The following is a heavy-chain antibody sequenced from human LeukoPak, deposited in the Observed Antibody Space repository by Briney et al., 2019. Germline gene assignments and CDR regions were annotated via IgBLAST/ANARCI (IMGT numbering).Heavy chain of an antibody. CDR2: NYYTGST. D-gene: IGHD5-24*01. CDR3: ARHRSGWLQSSFDY. CDR1: GGSISGSSYY. J-gene: IGHJ4*02. V-gene: IGHV4-39*01. Sequence: TSETLSLTCTVSGGSISGSSYYWDWIRQPPGKGLEWIGSNYYTGSTYYNPSLKSRVTVSVDTSKNQFSLKLSSVTAADTAVYYCARHRSGWLQSSFDYWGQGTLVTASS.